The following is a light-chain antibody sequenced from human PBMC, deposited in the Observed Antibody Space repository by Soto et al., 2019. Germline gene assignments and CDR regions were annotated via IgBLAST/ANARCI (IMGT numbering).Light chain of an antibody. V-gene: IGLV1-44*01. CDR2: RTD. Sequence: QSALTQPPSASGAPGQRVTISCSGSRSNIGSNTVHWYQQFPGTAPKLLVYRTDHRPSGVPDRFSGSKSGTSASLAISGLQSSDESYYSCASWDDMLSGPVLGGGTQVTVL. J-gene: IGLJ2*01. CDR1: RSNIGSNT. CDR3: ASWDDMLSGPV.